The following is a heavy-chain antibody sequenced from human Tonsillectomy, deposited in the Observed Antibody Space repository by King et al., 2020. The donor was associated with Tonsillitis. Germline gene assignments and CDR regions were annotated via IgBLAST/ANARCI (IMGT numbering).Heavy chain of an antibody. J-gene: IGHJ4*02. D-gene: IGHD3-10*01. CDR1: GYTFTSYY. CDR2: INPSGGSK. Sequence: QLVQSGAEVKKPGASVKVSCKASGYTFTSYYMHWVRQAPGQGLEWMGIINPSGGSKSYAQKFQGRVTMTRDTSTSTVYMELSSLRSEDTAVYYCARESGGDYHSSSFDYLGQGTLVTVSS. V-gene: IGHV1-46*01. CDR3: ARESGGDYHSSSFDY.